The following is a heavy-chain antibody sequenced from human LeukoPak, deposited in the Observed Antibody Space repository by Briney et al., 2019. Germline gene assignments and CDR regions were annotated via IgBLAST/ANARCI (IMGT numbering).Heavy chain of an antibody. CDR2: IYNSGST. CDR1: GGSISSYY. D-gene: IGHD4-17*01. Sequence: PSETLSLTCTVSGGSISSYYWSWIRQPPGKGLEWIGYIYNSGSTNYNPSLKSRVTISVDTAKNQFSLKLSSVTAADTAVYYCARGDYGDSLRTFWYFDLWGRGTLVTVSS. CDR3: ARGDYGDSLRTFWYFDL. V-gene: IGHV4-59*01. J-gene: IGHJ2*01.